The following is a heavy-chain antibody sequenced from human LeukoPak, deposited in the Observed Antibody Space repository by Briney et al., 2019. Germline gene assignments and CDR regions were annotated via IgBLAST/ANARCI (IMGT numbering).Heavy chain of an antibody. CDR2: IYPGDSDI. CDR1: GYRFTIYW. CDR3: ARSLGYGYGYYFDQ. D-gene: IGHD5-18*01. V-gene: IGHV5-51*01. J-gene: IGHJ4*02. Sequence: GESLKISCKVSGYRFTIYWIGWVRQTPGRGLEWMGIIYPGDSDIRYSPSFQGQVNISADKSISTAFLQWRSLKASDTAMFYCARSLGYGYGYYFDQWGQGTLVTVSS.